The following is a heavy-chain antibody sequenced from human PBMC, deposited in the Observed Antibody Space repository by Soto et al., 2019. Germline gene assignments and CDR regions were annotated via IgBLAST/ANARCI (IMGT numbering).Heavy chain of an antibody. Sequence: QVTLKESGPVLVKPTETLTLTCTVSGLSLSSGRLGVSWIRQPPGKALEWLAHIFSNDDKSYSTSLRSRLTISKDTSRGQVALTMTNMDPMDSATYYCALIKDCSRTDCYLASFDPWGQGTLVTVSS. J-gene: IGHJ5*02. CDR3: ALIKDCSRTDCYLASFDP. V-gene: IGHV2-26*01. CDR1: GLSLSSGRLG. CDR2: IFSNDDK. D-gene: IGHD2-2*01.